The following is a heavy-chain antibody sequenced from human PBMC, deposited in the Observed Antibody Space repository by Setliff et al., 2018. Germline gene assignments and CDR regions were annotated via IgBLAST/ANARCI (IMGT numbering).Heavy chain of an antibody. CDR1: GFTFSSYA. CDR3: AKDTTGRDAFDI. CDR2: ISGSGGST. Sequence: PGGSLRLSCAASGFTFSSYAMSWVRQAPGKGLEWVSGISGSGGSTDYADSVKGRFTISRDNSKNTLYLQMNSLRAEDTAVYYGAKDTTGRDAFDIWGQGTMVTVSS. V-gene: IGHV3-23*01. D-gene: IGHD1-1*01. J-gene: IGHJ3*02.